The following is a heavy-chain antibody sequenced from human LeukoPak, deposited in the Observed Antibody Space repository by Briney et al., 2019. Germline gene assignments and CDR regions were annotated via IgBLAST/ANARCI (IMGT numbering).Heavy chain of an antibody. CDR1: GGSMSSSSYY. V-gene: IGHV4-39*07. CDR2: IYYSGST. D-gene: IGHD3-9*01. Sequence: MASETLSLTCTVSGGSMSSSSYYWGWIRQPPGKGLEWIGSIYYSGSTYYNPSLKSRVTISVKTSKNQFSLKLRSVTAADTAVYYCARVTGYTIEDYFDYWGQGTLVTVSS. J-gene: IGHJ4*02. CDR3: ARVTGYTIEDYFDY.